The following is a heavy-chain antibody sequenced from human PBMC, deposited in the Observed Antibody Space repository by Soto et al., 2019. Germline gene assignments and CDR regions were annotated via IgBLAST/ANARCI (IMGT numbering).Heavy chain of an antibody. Sequence: VGSLRLSCAASGFTFSSYWMHWVRQAPGKGLVWVSRINTDGTSTNYADSVKGRFTISRDNAKNTLYLQMNSLRAEDTAVYYCVGEAWNDTFDIWGQGTMVTVSS. CDR1: GFTFSSYW. CDR2: INTDGTST. V-gene: IGHV3-74*01. CDR3: VGEAWNDTFDI. J-gene: IGHJ3*02. D-gene: IGHD1-1*01.